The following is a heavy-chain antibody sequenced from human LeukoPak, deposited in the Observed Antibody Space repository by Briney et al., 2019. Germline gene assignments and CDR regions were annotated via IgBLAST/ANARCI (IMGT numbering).Heavy chain of an antibody. CDR3: AREAKKGRGYSYGTSDDAFDI. J-gene: IGHJ3*02. CDR2: FDPEDGET. V-gene: IGHV1-24*01. Sequence: ASVKVSCKVSGYTLTELSMHWVRQAPGKGLEWMGGFDPEDGETIYAQKFQGRVTMTEDTSTDTAYMELSSLRSEDTAVYYCAREAKKGRGYSYGTSDDAFDIWGQGTMVTVSS. D-gene: IGHD5-18*01. CDR1: GYTLTELS.